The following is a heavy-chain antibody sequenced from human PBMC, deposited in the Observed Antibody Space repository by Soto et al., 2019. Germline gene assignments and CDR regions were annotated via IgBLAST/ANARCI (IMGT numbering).Heavy chain of an antibody. D-gene: IGHD2-2*02. CDR1: GGSFSGYY. J-gene: IGHJ4*02. CDR3: ARDIVVVPAAIIYFDY. Sequence: SETLSLTCAVYGGSFSGYYWSWIRQPPGKGLEWIGEINHSGGTNYNPSLKSRVTISVDTSKNQFSLKLSSVTAADTAVYYCARDIVVVPAAIIYFDYWGQGTLVTVSS. CDR2: INHSGGT. V-gene: IGHV4-34*01.